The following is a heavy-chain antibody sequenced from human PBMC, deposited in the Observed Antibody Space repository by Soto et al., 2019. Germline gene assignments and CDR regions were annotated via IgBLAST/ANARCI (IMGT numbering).Heavy chain of an antibody. V-gene: IGHV3-11*01. Sequence: GWSMRLSCAASGFTFSDYYVSWIRQAPGKGLEWVSYISSSGSTIYYADSVKGRFTISRDNAKNSLYLQMNSLRAEDTAVYYCARKASEYSSGWYLDYWGQGTLVTVSS. CDR3: ARKASEYSSGWYLDY. CDR1: GFTFSDYY. D-gene: IGHD6-19*01. J-gene: IGHJ4*02. CDR2: ISSSGSTI.